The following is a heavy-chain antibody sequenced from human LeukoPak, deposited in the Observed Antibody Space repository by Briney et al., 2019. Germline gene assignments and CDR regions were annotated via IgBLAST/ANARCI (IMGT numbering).Heavy chain of an antibody. D-gene: IGHD5-24*01. J-gene: IGHJ4*02. CDR1: GGSINSYY. CDR3: ARQPIRDGYNQFDY. CDR2: IYYSGST. V-gene: IGHV4-59*08. Sequence: SETLSLTCTVSGGSINSYYWSWIRQPPGKGLEWIGYIYYSGSTNYNPSLKSRVTISVDTSKNQFSLKLSSVTAADTAVYYCARQPIRDGYNQFDYWGQGTLVTVSS.